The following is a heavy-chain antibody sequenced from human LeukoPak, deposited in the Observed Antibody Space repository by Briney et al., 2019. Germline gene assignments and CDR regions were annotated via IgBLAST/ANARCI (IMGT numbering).Heavy chain of an antibody. Sequence: ASVKVSCKVSGYTLTELSMHWVRQAPGKGLEWMGGFDPEDGETIYAQKFQGRVTMTEDTSTDTAYMELSSLRSEDTAVYYCASGGSSSWYPKYWFDPWGQGTLVTVPS. V-gene: IGHV1-24*01. D-gene: IGHD6-13*01. J-gene: IGHJ5*02. CDR3: ASGGSSSWYPKYWFDP. CDR2: FDPEDGET. CDR1: GYTLTELS.